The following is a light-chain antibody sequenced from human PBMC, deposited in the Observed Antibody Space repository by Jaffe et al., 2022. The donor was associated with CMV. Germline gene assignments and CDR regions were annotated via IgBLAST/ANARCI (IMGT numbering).Light chain of an antibody. V-gene: IGLV2-8*01. CDR1: SSDIGGFNY. Sequence: QSALTQPPSASGSPGQSVAISCTGTSSDIGGFNYVSWYQQHPGKAPKLMIYEVTKRPSGVPDRFSGSKSGNTASLTVSGLQAEDEADYYCSSYVDNSNFVFGTGTKVTVL. J-gene: IGLJ1*01. CDR2: EVT. CDR3: SSYVDNSNFV.